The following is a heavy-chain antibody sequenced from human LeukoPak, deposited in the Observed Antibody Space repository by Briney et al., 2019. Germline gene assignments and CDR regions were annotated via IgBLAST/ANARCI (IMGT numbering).Heavy chain of an antibody. D-gene: IGHD3-22*01. CDR3: TRTIAYYYDSSGYLCDDY. CDR1: GFTFGDYA. J-gene: IGHJ4*02. CDR2: IRSKAYGGTT. V-gene: IGHV3-49*04. Sequence: GGSLRLPCTASGFTFGDYAMSWVRQAPGKGLEWVGFIRSKAYGGTTEYAASVKGRFTISRDDSKSIAYLQMNSLKTEDTAVYYCTRTIAYYYDSSGYLCDDYWGQGTLVTVSS.